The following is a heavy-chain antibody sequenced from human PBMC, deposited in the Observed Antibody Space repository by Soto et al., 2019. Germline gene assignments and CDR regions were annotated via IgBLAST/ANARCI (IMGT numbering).Heavy chain of an antibody. CDR3: ARDCNNSYGTNWFDP. D-gene: IGHD5-18*01. V-gene: IGHV4-59*01. CDR1: GGSISSYY. Sequence: PSETLSLTCTVSGGSISSYYWSWIRQPPGKGLEWIGYIYYSGSTNYNPSLKSRVTISVDTSKNQFSLKLSSVTAADTAVYYCARDCNNSYGTNWFDPWGQGTLVTVSS. CDR2: IYYSGST. J-gene: IGHJ5*02.